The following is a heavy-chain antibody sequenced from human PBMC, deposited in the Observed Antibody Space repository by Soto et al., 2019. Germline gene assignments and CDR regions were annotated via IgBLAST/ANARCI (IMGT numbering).Heavy chain of an antibody. CDR1: GFTFSSYA. CDR3: AKGTGVVRALDY. D-gene: IGHD7-27*01. Sequence: GGSLRLSCAASGFTFSSYAMSWVRQAPGKGLEWVSVLSGGGGSTYYAESVKGRFTISRDNSKNTLYLQMNSLRAEDTAIYFCAKGTGVVRALDYWGQGTLVTVSS. V-gene: IGHV3-23*01. J-gene: IGHJ4*02. CDR2: LSGGGGST.